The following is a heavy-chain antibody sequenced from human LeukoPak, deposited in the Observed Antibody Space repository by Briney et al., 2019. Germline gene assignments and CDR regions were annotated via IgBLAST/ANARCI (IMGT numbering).Heavy chain of an antibody. Sequence: SVKVSCKASGGTFSSYAISWVRQAPGQGLEWMGRIIPILGIANYAQKFQGRVTITADKSTSTAYMELSSLRSEDTAVYYCARVNERYYDSSGYYNDYYYYGMDVWGQGTTVTVSS. V-gene: IGHV1-69*04. CDR1: GGTFSSYA. J-gene: IGHJ6*02. CDR2: IIPILGIA. D-gene: IGHD3-22*01. CDR3: ARVNERYYDSSGYYNDYYYYGMDV.